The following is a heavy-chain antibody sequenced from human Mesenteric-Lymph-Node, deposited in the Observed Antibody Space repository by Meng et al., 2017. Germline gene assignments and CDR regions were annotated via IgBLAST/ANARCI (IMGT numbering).Heavy chain of an antibody. CDR1: GGSISSGGHS. CDR3: ARVDSSGYFLDY. Sequence: QVQLQESGLGLVKLSQILSLTCTVSGGSISSGGHSWSWIRQHPGKGLEWIAYIYYSGSTYYNPSLKSRVILSVDTSKNQFSLKLSSVTAADTAVYYCARVDSSGYFLDYWGQGTLVTVSS. J-gene: IGHJ4*01. CDR2: IYYSGST. V-gene: IGHV4-31*03. D-gene: IGHD3-22*01.